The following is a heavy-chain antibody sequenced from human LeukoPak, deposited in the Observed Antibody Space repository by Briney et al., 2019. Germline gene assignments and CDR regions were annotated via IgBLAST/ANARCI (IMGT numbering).Heavy chain of an antibody. CDR2: IYSGGST. D-gene: IGHD3-10*01. J-gene: IGHJ6*03. V-gene: IGHV3-53*01. CDR3: ASGSGSYRTPYYYMDV. Sequence: PGGSLRLSCAASGFTVSSNYMSWVRQAPGKGLEWVSLIYSGGSTYYADSVKGRFTISRDNSKNTLYLQMNSLRAEDTAVYYCASGSGSYRTPYYYMDVWGTGTTVTVSS. CDR1: GFTVSSNY.